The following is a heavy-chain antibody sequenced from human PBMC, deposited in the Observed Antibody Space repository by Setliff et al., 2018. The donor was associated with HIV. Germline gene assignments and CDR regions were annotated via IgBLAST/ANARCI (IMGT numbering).Heavy chain of an antibody. Sequence: ASVKVSCKASGYTFSSYAINWVRQAPGQGLEWMGGIIPVYGTPKYAQKMQGRVTITTIESTSTAYMELTSLRSDGTAVYYCARIRGVIADASDIWGQGTMVTVSS. V-gene: IGHV1-69*05. CDR1: GYTFSSYA. J-gene: IGHJ3*02. CDR2: IIPVYGTP. D-gene: IGHD3-10*01. CDR3: ARIRGVIADASDI.